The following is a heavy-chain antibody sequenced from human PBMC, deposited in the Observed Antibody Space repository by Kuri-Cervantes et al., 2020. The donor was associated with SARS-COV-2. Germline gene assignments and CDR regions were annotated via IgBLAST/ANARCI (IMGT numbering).Heavy chain of an antibody. V-gene: IGHV3-23*01. D-gene: IGHD3-16*01. Sequence: GGTLRLTCAASGFTFSSYAMNWVRQAPGTGLEGVSVIGGSGVRTNYADSVKGRFTIPRDNSKNTLYLQMNSLRAEDTAVYYCAKVGGHREYFQNWGQGTLVTVSS. CDR3: AKVGGHREYFQN. J-gene: IGHJ1*01. CDR1: GFTFSSYA. CDR2: IGGSGVRT.